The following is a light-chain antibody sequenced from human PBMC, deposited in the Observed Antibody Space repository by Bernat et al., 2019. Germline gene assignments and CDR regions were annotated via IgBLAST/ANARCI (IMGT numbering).Light chain of an antibody. CDR1: ALANTY. CDR2: EDN. V-gene: IGLV3-10*01. Sequence: SYELTQSPSVSVSPGQMARITCSGDALANTYVYWYQQKSGQAPVLVIYEDNKRPSGITERFSGSSSGALATLTIAGAQVEDEADYYCYSTDSSTTHRVFGGGTKLTVL. J-gene: IGLJ3*02. CDR3: YSTDSSTTHRV.